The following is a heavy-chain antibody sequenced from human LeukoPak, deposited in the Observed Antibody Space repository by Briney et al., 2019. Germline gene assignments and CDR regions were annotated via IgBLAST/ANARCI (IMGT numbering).Heavy chain of an antibody. CDR1: GYTFTGYY. CDR3: ARVVGYSSGWYVGFDY. Sequence: ASVKVSCKASGYTFTGYYMHWVRQAPGQGLEWMGWVNPNSGGTNYAQKFQGRVTMTRDTSISTAYMELSRLRSDDTAVYYCARVVGYSSGWYVGFDYWGQGTLVTVSS. J-gene: IGHJ4*02. V-gene: IGHV1-2*02. D-gene: IGHD6-19*01. CDR2: VNPNSGGT.